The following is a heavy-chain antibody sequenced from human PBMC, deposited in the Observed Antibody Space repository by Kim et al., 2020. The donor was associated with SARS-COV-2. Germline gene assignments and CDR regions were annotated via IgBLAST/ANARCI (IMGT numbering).Heavy chain of an antibody. V-gene: IGHV5-10-1*01. CDR3: ARLPPIQLGAAGY. D-gene: IGHD1-1*01. Sequence: YSPSFQGHVTISADKSISTAYLQWSSLKASDTAMYYCARLPPIQLGAAGYWGQGTLVTVSS. J-gene: IGHJ4*02.